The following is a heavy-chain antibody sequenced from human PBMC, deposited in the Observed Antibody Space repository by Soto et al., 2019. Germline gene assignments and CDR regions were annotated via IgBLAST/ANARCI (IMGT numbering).Heavy chain of an antibody. V-gene: IGHV1-24*01. D-gene: IGHD3-10*01. Sequence: ASVKVSCKVSGYTLTELSMHWVRQAPGKGLEWMGGFDPEDGETIYAQKFQGRVTMTEDTSTDTAYMELSSLRSEDTAVYYCATGGPYGSGTNYYHMDVWGKGTTVTVSS. J-gene: IGHJ6*03. CDR2: FDPEDGET. CDR1: GYTLTELS. CDR3: ATGGPYGSGTNYYHMDV.